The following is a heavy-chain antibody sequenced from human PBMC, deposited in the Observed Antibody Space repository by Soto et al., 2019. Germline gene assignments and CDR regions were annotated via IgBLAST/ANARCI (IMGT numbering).Heavy chain of an antibody. CDR1: GFTFSTTG. CDR2: ISSGSEYI. V-gene: IGHV3-21*01. J-gene: IGHJ3*02. Sequence: PGGSLRLSCAASGFTFSTTGMNWVRQAPGKGLEWVSSISSGSEYIFHADSVKGRLTTSRDNAKNSVYLQMNNLRVEDTAVYYCARDRGNPDSFNICGQGTMVTVSS. CDR3: ARDRGNPDSFNI.